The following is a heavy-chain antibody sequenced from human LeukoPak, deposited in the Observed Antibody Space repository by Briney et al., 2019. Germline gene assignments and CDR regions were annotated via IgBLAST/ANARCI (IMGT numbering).Heavy chain of an antibody. J-gene: IGHJ4*02. CDR3: AKDRGEDIVVVVAATVFDY. V-gene: IGHV3-23*01. CDR2: ISGSGGST. D-gene: IGHD2-15*01. CDR1: GFTFSSYA. Sequence: PGGSLRLSCAASGFTFSSYAMSWVRQAPGKGLEWVSAISGSGGSTYYADSVKGRFTISRDNSKNTLYLQMNSLRAEDTAVYYCAKDRGEDIVVVVAATVFDYWGQGTLVTVSS.